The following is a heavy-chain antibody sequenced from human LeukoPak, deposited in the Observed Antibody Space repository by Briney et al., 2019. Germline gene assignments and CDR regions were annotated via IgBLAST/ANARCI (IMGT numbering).Heavy chain of an antibody. CDR2: ISGSGGST. Sequence: GGSLGLSCAASGFTFNSYAMSWVRQAPGKGLEWVSAISGSGGSTYYADSVKGRFTISRDNSKNTLYLQMNSLRAEDTAVYYCAKGTGSYYAGFDYWGQGTLVTVSS. CDR1: GFTFNSYA. J-gene: IGHJ4*02. CDR3: AKGTGSYYAGFDY. D-gene: IGHD1-26*01. V-gene: IGHV3-23*01.